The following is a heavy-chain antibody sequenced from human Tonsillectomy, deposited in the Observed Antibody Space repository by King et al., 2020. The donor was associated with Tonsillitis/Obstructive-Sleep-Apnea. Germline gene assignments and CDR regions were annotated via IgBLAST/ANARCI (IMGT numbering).Heavy chain of an antibody. J-gene: IGHJ4*02. CDR2: IKQDGSEK. CDR3: ARGGVRPGAGSGWYEY. CDR1: GFTFSSYW. Sequence: QLVQSGGGLVQPGGSLRLSCAASGFTFSSYWMSWVRQAPGKGLEWVANIKQDGSEKYYVDSVKGRFTISRDNAKNPLYLQMNSLRAEDTAVYYGARGGVRPGAGSGWYEYWGQGTLVTVSS. D-gene: IGHD6-19*01. V-gene: IGHV3-7*04.